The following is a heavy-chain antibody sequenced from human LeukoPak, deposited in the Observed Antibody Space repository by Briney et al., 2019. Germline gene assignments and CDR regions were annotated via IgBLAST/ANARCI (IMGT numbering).Heavy chain of an antibody. D-gene: IGHD5-24*01. Sequence: PGGSMRLSCTASGFTFGDYAMSWVRQAPGKGLEWVGFIRSKAYGGTTEYAASVKGRFTISRDDSKSIAYLQRNSLKTEDTAVYYCTRASKDGYDYWGQGTLVTVSS. CDR3: TRASKDGYDY. CDR2: IRSKAYGGTT. CDR1: GFTFGDYA. J-gene: IGHJ4*02. V-gene: IGHV3-49*04.